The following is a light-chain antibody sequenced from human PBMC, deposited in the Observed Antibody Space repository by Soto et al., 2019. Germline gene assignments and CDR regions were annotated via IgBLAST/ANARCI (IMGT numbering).Light chain of an antibody. Sequence: SVLTQPAAVSGSPAQSITISCTGTSSDVGGYNYVSWYQQHPGKAPKLMIYEVSNRPSGVSNRFSGCKSGNTASLTVSGLQAEDEADYYCSSYTGANPSYVFRSGTHATVL. CDR2: EVS. CDR1: SSDVGGYNY. V-gene: IGLV2-14*01. CDR3: SSYTGANPSYV. J-gene: IGLJ1*01.